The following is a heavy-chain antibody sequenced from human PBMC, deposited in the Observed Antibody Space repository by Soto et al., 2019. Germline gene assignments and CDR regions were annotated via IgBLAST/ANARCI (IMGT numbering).Heavy chain of an antibody. CDR2: IIPILGVA. V-gene: IGHV1-69*02. Sequence: QVQLVQSGAEVKKPGSSVKVSCKASGRTFSNYTISWVRQAPGQGLAWMGRIIPILGVANYAQKCQGRVTITADKATSTVDMEMSSLRSDDTAVYYCARVAEMGTVTKGFYYYMDVWGEGTTVTVSS. CDR3: ARVAEMGTVTKGFYYYMDV. J-gene: IGHJ6*03. CDR1: GRTFSNYT. D-gene: IGHD4-17*01.